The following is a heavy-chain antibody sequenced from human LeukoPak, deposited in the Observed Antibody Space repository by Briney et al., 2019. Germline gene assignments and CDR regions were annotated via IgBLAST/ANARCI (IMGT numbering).Heavy chain of an antibody. D-gene: IGHD3-9*01. V-gene: IGHV3-64*01. Sequence: PGGSLRLSCAASGFTFSSYAMHWVRQAPGKGPEYVSAISSNGGSTYYANSVKGRFTISRDNSKNTLYLQMNSLRAEDTAVYYCARASGPYYDILTGYYSYNWFDPWGQGTLVTVSS. CDR2: ISSNGGST. J-gene: IGHJ5*02. CDR3: ARASGPYYDILTGYYSYNWFDP. CDR1: GFTFSSYA.